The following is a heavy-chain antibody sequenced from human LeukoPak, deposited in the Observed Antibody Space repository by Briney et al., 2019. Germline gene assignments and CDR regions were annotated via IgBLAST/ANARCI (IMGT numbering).Heavy chain of an antibody. J-gene: IGHJ4*02. CDR3: ARGRYSGTTYYFDY. Sequence: GGSLRLSCAASGFTFRNAWMSWVRQAPGKGLEWVGRIKSRADGGTTDYAAPVRDRFTISRDDSKNVLYLQMNSLKTEDTAMYYCARGRYSGTTYYFDYWGQGTLVTVSS. D-gene: IGHD5-12*01. V-gene: IGHV3-15*01. CDR1: GFTFRNAW. CDR2: IKSRADGGTT.